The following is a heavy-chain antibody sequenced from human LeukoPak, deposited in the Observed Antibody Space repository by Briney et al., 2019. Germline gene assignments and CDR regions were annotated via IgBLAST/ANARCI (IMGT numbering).Heavy chain of an antibody. CDR3: AKTEQWLDDAFDI. Sequence: GGSLRLSCAGAGFTFTKYAMSWVRQAPGKGPEWVSGISASGGSVYYADSVKGRFTISRDDSRNTLYLQMNSLRAEDTAVYYCAKTEQWLDDAFDIWGQGTMVTVSS. D-gene: IGHD6-19*01. J-gene: IGHJ3*02. CDR1: GFTFTKYA. V-gene: IGHV3-23*01. CDR2: ISASGGSV.